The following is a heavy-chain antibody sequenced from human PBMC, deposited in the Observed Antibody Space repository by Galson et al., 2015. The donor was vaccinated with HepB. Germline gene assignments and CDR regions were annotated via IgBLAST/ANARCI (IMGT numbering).Heavy chain of an antibody. V-gene: IGHV3-15*01. D-gene: IGHD6-13*01. Sequence: SLRLSCATSGFTFIKDWMSWVRQSPGKGLEWVGRIKSKAAGGTTDYAAPVKGRFTISIDGSKNTMYLQMNSLKTEDTAVYFCSTFIRLAAPDTYDYNVMDVWGQGTSVTVSS. J-gene: IGHJ6*02. CDR3: STFIRLAAPDTYDYNVMDV. CDR2: IKSKAAGGTT. CDR1: GFTFIKDW.